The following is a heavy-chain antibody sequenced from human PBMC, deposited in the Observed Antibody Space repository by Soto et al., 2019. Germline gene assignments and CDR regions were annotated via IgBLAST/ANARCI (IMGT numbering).Heavy chain of an antibody. CDR1: GFSLSTSGMR. CDR3: ARTRGAAILDY. Sequence: SGPTLVNPTQTLTLTCTFSGFSLSTSGMRVSWIRQPPGKALEWLARIDWDDEKFYSTSLKTRLTISKDTSKNQVVLTMTNMDPGDTATYYCARTRGAAILDYWGQGTLVTVSS. D-gene: IGHD1-26*01. J-gene: IGHJ4*02. V-gene: IGHV2-70*04. CDR2: IDWDDEK.